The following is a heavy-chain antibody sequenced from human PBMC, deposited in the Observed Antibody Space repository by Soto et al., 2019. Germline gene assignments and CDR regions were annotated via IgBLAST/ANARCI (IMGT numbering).Heavy chain of an antibody. CDR3: AKTIAARPYYLDY. V-gene: IGHV3-30*18. CDR1: GFTFSSYG. D-gene: IGHD6-6*01. CDR2: ISYDGSNK. J-gene: IGHJ4*02. Sequence: PGGSLRLSCAASGFTFSSYGMHWVRQAPGKGLEWVAVISYDGSNKYYADSVKGRFTISRDNSKNTLYLQMNSLRAEDAAVYYCAKTIAARPYYLDYWGQGTLVTVSS.